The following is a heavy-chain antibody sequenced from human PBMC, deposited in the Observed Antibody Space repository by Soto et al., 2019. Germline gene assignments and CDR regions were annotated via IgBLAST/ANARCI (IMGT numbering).Heavy chain of an antibody. CDR2: VFYSGTT. CDR1: GGAIRNYS. J-gene: IGHJ4*02. Sequence: QLQLQESGPGLVKPSETLSLPCPVSGGAIRNYSWSWIRQPPGKGLGWIGGVFYSGTTKTTPPLKSXLTISLDTSKNQVSLTLSSVTAADTAVYSCANTFYGDYAFDYWGQGTLVTVSS. CDR3: ANTFYGDYAFDY. V-gene: IGHV4-59*01. D-gene: IGHD4-17*01.